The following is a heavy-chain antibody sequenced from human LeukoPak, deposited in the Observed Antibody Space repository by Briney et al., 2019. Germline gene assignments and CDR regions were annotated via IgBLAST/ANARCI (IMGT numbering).Heavy chain of an antibody. D-gene: IGHD6-19*01. Sequence: ASVKVSCKASGYTFTSYDINWVRQATGQGPEWMGWMNPNSGNTGYSQKFQGRVTMTRNTSISTAYMELSSLRSEDTAVYYCASMIHGRGLSGYGSVFAFDIWGQGTMVTVSS. CDR2: MNPNSGNT. CDR3: ASMIHGRGLSGYGSVFAFDI. J-gene: IGHJ3*02. CDR1: GYTFTSYD. V-gene: IGHV1-8*01.